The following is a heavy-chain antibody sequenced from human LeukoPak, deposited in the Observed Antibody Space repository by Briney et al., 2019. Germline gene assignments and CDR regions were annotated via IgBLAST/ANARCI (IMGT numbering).Heavy chain of an antibody. J-gene: IGHJ6*03. Sequence: GGSLRLSCAASGFSFSIHGMGWVRRAPGKGLEWISYISSSSGTIHYADSVKGRFTISRDNAKNSLYLQMNSLRAEDTAVYYCARDEYGDYGGYYHYYMDVWGKGTTVTVSS. CDR1: GFSFSIHG. D-gene: IGHD4-17*01. V-gene: IGHV3-48*01. CDR2: ISSSSGTI. CDR3: ARDEYGDYGGYYHYYMDV.